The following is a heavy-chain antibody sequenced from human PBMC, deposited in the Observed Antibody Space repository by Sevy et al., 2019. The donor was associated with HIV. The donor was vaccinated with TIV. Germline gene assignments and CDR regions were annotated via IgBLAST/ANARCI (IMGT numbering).Heavy chain of an antibody. CDR1: GFTFTNAW. Sequence: EGSLRLSCAASGFTFTNAWMNWVRQAPGKELEWVGRIQSKGGGGTIDYAAPVKGRFSISRDDSKNTLYLQMNSLKIEDTALYYCTSDHDYYYGMNVWGQGTTVTVSS. CDR3: TSDHDYYYGMNV. V-gene: IGHV3-15*07. CDR2: IQSKGGGGTI. J-gene: IGHJ6*02.